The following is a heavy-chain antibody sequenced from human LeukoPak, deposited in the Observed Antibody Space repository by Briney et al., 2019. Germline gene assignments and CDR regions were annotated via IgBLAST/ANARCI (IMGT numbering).Heavy chain of an antibody. J-gene: IGHJ6*03. CDR1: GYTFTSCD. D-gene: IGHD2-2*01. CDR2: MNPNSGNT. V-gene: IGHV1-8*01. Sequence: ASVKVSCKASGYTFTSCDINWVRQATGQGLEWMGWMNPNSGNTGYAQKFQGRVTMTRNTSISTAYMELSSLRSEDTAVYYCARGVPAVVVPAATDHYYYYYYMDVWGKGTTVTVSS. CDR3: ARGVPAVVVPAATDHYYYYYYMDV.